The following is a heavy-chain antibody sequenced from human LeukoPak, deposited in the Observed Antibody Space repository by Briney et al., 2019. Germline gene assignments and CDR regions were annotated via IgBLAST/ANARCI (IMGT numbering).Heavy chain of an antibody. J-gene: IGHJ6*03. Sequence: SETLSLTCAVYAGSFSGYYWSWIRQPPGKGLEWIGEINHSGSTNYNPSLKSRVTISVDTSKNQFSLNLTSVTAADTAVYYCARKGQSSSPPYYYYMDVWGKGTTVTVSS. D-gene: IGHD6-6*01. V-gene: IGHV4-34*01. CDR3: ARKGQSSSPPYYYYMDV. CDR2: INHSGST. CDR1: AGSFSGYY.